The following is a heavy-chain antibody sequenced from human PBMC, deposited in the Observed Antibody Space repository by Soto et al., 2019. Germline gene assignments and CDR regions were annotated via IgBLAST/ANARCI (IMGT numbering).Heavy chain of an antibody. Sequence: PSQTLSLTCAISGDSVSSNSAAWNWIRQSPSRGLEWLGRTYYRSKWYNDYAVSVKSRITINPDTPKNQFSLQLNSVTPEDTAVYYCARVELELRGHYYYGMDVWGQGTTVTVSS. D-gene: IGHD1-7*01. V-gene: IGHV6-1*01. CDR2: TYYRSKWYN. CDR3: ARVELELRGHYYYGMDV. CDR1: GDSVSSNSAA. J-gene: IGHJ6*02.